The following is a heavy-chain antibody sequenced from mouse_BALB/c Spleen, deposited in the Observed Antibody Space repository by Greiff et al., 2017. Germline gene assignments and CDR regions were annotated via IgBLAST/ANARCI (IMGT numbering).Heavy chain of an antibody. J-gene: IGHJ2*01. D-gene: IGHD1-1*01. CDR3: ARGGTTVVATEYFDY. Sequence: QVQLQQSGPELVRPGVSVKISCKGSGYTFTDYAMHWVKQSHAKSLEWIGVISTYYGNTNYNQKFKGKATMTVDKSSSTAYMELARLTSEDSAIYYCARGGTTVVATEYFDYWGQGTTLTVSS. CDR2: ISTYYGNT. V-gene: IGHV1-67*01. CDR1: GYTFTDYA.